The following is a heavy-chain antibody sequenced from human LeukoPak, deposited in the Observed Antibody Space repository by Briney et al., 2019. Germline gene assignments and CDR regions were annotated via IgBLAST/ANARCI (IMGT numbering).Heavy chain of an antibody. D-gene: IGHD1-1*01. CDR2: INHSGST. Sequence: SETLSLTCAVYGGSFSGYYWSWIRQPPGKGLEWIGEINHSGSTNYNPSLKSRVTISVDTSKNQFSLKLSSVTAADTAVYYCARARKRAKNPHWNSGRDVGAKGPTVTV. CDR1: GGSFSGYY. J-gene: IGHJ6*04. CDR3: ARARKRAKNPHWNSGRDV. V-gene: IGHV4-34*01.